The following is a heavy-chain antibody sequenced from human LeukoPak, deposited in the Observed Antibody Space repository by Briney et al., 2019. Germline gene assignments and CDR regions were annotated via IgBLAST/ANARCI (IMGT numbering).Heavy chain of an antibody. CDR1: GYSISSGYY. D-gene: IGHD2-15*01. CDR2: FYNGGST. Sequence: SETLSLTCTVSGYSISSGYYWGWIRPPPGKGLGGLGRFYNGGSTYNNPPLRSRVTLSVNTPKNKSSMKLTFLPAATTAVYYCARVPLSDIVVVVAGTPENWFDPCGPGALCSVSS. V-gene: IGHV4-38-2*02. CDR3: ARVPLSDIVVVVAGTPENWFDP. J-gene: IGHJ5*02.